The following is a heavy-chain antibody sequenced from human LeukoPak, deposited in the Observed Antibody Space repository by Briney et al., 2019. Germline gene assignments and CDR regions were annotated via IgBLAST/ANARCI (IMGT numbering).Heavy chain of an antibody. Sequence: SETLSLTCTVSGGSISSSSYYWGWIRQPPGKGLEWIGSIYYSGSTYYNPSLKSRVTISVDTSKNQFSLKLSSVTAADTAVYYCARGEAPYCSSTSCYPNWFDPWGQGTLVTVSS. CDR1: GGSISSSSYY. CDR3: ARGEAPYCSSTSCYPNWFDP. V-gene: IGHV4-39*07. J-gene: IGHJ5*02. D-gene: IGHD2-2*01. CDR2: IYYSGST.